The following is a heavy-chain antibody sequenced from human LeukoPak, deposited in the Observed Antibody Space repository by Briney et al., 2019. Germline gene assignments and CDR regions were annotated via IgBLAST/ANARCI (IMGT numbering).Heavy chain of an antibody. D-gene: IGHD2-2*01. J-gene: IGHJ4*02. V-gene: IGHV4-59*01. Sequence: SETLSLTCTVSGGSISSYYWSWIRQPPGKGLEWIGYIYYSGSTNYNPSLKSRVTISVDTSKNQFSLKLSSVTAADTAVYYCARVFEVPAATYYFDYWGQGTLVTVSS. CDR3: ARVFEVPAATYYFDY. CDR1: GGSISSYY. CDR2: IYYSGST.